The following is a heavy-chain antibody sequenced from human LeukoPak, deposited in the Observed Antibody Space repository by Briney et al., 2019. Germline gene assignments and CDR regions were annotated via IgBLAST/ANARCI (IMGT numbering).Heavy chain of an antibody. CDR2: INRDGSRT. J-gene: IGHJ4*02. CDR1: GFTLSNHW. V-gene: IGHV3-74*01. CDR3: ARGGSDTAMAHDY. Sequence: GGSLRLSCAASGFTLSNHWMQWVRQAQWKGLMWVSRINRDGSRTDYADSVKGRFTISRDDAKNTLYLQVNSLRAEDTAVYFCARGGSDTAMAHDYWGQGTLVTVSS. D-gene: IGHD5-18*01.